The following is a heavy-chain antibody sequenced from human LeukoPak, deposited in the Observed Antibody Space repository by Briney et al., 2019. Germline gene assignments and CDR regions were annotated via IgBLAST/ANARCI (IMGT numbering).Heavy chain of an antibody. J-gene: IGHJ3*02. CDR3: ARVYGSSWYPDAFDI. V-gene: IGHV3-7*03. Sequence: PGGSLRLSCAASGFIFSRNWMSWVRQAPGKGLEWVANIKQDGSEKYYVDSVKGRFTISRDNAKNSLYLQMNSLRAEDTAVYYCARVYGSSWYPDAFDIWGQGTMVTVSS. CDR1: GFIFSRNW. D-gene: IGHD6-13*01. CDR2: IKQDGSEK.